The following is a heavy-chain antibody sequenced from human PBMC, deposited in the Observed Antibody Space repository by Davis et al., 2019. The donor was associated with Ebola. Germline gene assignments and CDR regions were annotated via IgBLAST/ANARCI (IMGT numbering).Heavy chain of an antibody. V-gene: IGHV1-2*06. J-gene: IGHJ4*02. CDR2: INPNSGDT. Sequence: ASVKVSCKASGYTLSGHYMHWVRQAPGQGLEWMGRINPNSGDTNYAQKLQGRVTMTRDTSISTAYMELSRLRSDDTAVYYCAREANQLLSYWDQGTPVTVSS. D-gene: IGHD2-2*01. CDR3: AREANQLLSY. CDR1: GYTLSGHY.